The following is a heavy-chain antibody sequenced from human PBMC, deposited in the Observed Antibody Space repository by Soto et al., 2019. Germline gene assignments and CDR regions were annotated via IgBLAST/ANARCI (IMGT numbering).Heavy chain of an antibody. V-gene: IGHV3-30-3*01. J-gene: IGHJ6*02. Sequence: GGSLRLSCAASGFTFSSYAMHWVRQAPGKGLEWVAVISHDGSNKYYADSVKGRFTISRDNSKNTLYLQMNSLRAEDTAVYYCAREMGIPNYYYGMDVWGQGTTVTVSS. CDR1: GFTFSSYA. CDR3: AREMGIPNYYYGMDV. CDR2: ISHDGSNK.